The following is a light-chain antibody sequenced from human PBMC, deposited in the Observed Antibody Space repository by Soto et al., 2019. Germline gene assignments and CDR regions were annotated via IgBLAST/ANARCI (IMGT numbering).Light chain of an antibody. J-gene: IGLJ1*01. CDR1: SSDVGAYNY. V-gene: IGLV2-14*01. CDR3: SSYTSSSTLV. Sequence: QSALTQPASVSGSPGQSSTISCTGTSSDVGAYNYVSWYQQHPGKAPKLMIYEVSHRPSGVSNRFSGSKSGNTASLTISGLQAEDEADYYCSSYTSSSTLVFATGTKVTVL. CDR2: EVS.